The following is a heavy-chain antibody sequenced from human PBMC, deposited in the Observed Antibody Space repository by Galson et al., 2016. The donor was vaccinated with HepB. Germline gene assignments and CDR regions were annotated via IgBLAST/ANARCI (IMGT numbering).Heavy chain of an antibody. CDR1: GFSFGSYA. V-gene: IGHV3-53*01. J-gene: IGHJ4*02. CDR2: IHSGGTT. Sequence: SLRLSCAASGFSFGSYAMHWVRQTPGKGLEWVSIIHSGGTTYYADSVKGRFTISKDNSKNTLYLQMNSLRAEDTAVYYCARAPVTSTTCCYYFDYWGQGTLVTVSS. CDR3: ARAPVTSTTCCYYFDY. D-gene: IGHD2-2*01.